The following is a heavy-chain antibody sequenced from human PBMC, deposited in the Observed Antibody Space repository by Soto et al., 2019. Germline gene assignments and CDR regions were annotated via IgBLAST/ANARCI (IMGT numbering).Heavy chain of an antibody. CDR1: GFTVSSNY. CDR3: ARAAPPYYYDSRGYRPIAFDI. CDR2: IYSGGST. V-gene: IGHV3-53*01. D-gene: IGHD3-22*01. J-gene: IGHJ3*02. Sequence: GGSLRLSCAASGFTVSSNYMSWVRQAPGKGLEWVSVIYSGGSTYYADSVKGRFTISRDNSKNTLYLQMNSLRAEDTAVYYCARAAPPYYYDSRGYRPIAFDIWGQGTMVTVSS.